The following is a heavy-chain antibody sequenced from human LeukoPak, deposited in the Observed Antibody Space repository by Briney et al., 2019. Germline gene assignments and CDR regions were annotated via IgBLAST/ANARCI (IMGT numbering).Heavy chain of an antibody. D-gene: IGHD3-22*01. CDR1: GCSLSSYY. Sequence: PSETLPLTRTVSGCSLSSYYWSWLRQPAAKGLEGIGRIYTSGSTNYNPSLKSRVTMSVDTSKNQFSLKLSSVTAADTAVYYCAREGVSSITMIVVGTNDAFDIWGQGTMVTVSS. J-gene: IGHJ3*02. CDR2: IYTSGST. V-gene: IGHV4-4*07. CDR3: AREGVSSITMIVVGTNDAFDI.